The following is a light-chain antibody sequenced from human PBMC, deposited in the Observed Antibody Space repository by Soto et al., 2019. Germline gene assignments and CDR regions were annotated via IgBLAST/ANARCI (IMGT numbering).Light chain of an antibody. CDR2: DVS. Sequence: QSALTQPASVSGSPGQSITLSCTGTSSDVGTYHYVSWYQQLPGKAPKLMIYDVSSRPSGISNRFSGSKSGNTVSLTISGLQAEDEGVYYCNSCAGTGLGVFGGGTKLTVL. CDR3: NSCAGTGLGV. CDR1: SSDVGTYHY. J-gene: IGLJ2*01. V-gene: IGLV2-14*01.